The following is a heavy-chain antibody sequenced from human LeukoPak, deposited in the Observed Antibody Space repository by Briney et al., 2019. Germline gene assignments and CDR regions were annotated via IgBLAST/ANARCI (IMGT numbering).Heavy chain of an antibody. Sequence: GGSLRLSCAASGFTFNSYAMSWVRQAPGKGLEWVSAISGSDGSTYYADSVKGRFTISRDSSKNTLYLEMNSPRAEDTAVYYCAKEVLLSFGDYTYVDHWGQGTLVTVSS. CDR2: ISGSDGST. CDR3: AKEVLLSFGDYTYVDH. D-gene: IGHD4-17*01. CDR1: GFTFNSYA. J-gene: IGHJ4*02. V-gene: IGHV3-23*01.